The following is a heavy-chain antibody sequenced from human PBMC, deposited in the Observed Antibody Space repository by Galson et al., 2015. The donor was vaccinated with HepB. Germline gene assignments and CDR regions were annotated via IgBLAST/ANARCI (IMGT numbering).Heavy chain of an antibody. Sequence: SLRLSCAVSGFTFNNYAMTWVRQAPGKGLDWVSSISSSGDKTYYADSVKGRFTISRDNSKNTLYLQMNSLRAEDTAVYYCAKSLLAAANYYYPMDVWGQGATVTVSS. D-gene: IGHD6-13*01. CDR1: GFTFNNYA. CDR2: ISSSGDKT. J-gene: IGHJ6*02. V-gene: IGHV3-23*01. CDR3: AKSLLAAANYYYPMDV.